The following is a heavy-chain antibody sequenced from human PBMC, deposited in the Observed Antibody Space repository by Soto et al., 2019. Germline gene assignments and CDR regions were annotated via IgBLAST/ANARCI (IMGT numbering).Heavy chain of an antibody. Sequence: PSQTLSLTCVISGNNVSTNSAGWNWIRQSPSRGLEWLGRTYYRSKWNNDYAASVKSRITVNPDTSKNQFSLHLNSVTPEDTGVYYCVRNSWNEPPAFDFWGEGIQVTVSS. V-gene: IGHV6-1*01. CDR1: GNNVSTNSAG. D-gene: IGHD1-1*01. CDR2: TYYRSKWNN. CDR3: VRNSWNEPPAFDF. J-gene: IGHJ4*02.